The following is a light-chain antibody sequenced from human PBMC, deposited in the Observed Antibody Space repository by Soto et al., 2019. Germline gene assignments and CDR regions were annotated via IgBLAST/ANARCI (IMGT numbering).Light chain of an antibody. CDR3: QQYNDLPPLT. CDR2: DAS. CDR1: QSVCFK. Sequence: EIVMTQSPATLSVSPGERATLFCRASQSVCFKLAWYQQKPGQAPRLLIYDASSRATGISPRFSGSGIGTASTLTNNRLQSEDFAVDYCQQYNDLPPLTFGGGTKVEIK. J-gene: IGKJ4*01. V-gene: IGKV3-15*01.